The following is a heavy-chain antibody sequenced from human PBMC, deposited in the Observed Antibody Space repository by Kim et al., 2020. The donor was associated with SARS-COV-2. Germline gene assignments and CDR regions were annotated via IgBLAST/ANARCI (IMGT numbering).Heavy chain of an antibody. J-gene: IGHJ6*02. Sequence: KARFTISREQTKNALYLQMNSLRAEDTAVYYCARDGIAAAGNYYYYGMDVWGQGTTVTVSS. V-gene: IGHV3-7*04. CDR3: ARDGIAAAGNYYYYGMDV. D-gene: IGHD6-13*01.